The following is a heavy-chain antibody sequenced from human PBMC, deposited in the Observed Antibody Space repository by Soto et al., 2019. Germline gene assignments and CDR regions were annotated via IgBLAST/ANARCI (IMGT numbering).Heavy chain of an antibody. J-gene: IGHJ6*03. Sequence: GASVKVSCKASGGTFSSYAISWVRQAPGQGLEWMGGIIPIFGTANYAQKFQGRVTMTGNTSISTAYMELSSLRSEDTAVYYCARQFRELFYGDYSRYYYYYYMDVWGKGTTVTVSS. V-gene: IGHV1-69*06. CDR1: GGTFSSYA. D-gene: IGHD4-17*01. CDR3: ARQFRELFYGDYSRYYYYYYMDV. CDR2: IIPIFGTA.